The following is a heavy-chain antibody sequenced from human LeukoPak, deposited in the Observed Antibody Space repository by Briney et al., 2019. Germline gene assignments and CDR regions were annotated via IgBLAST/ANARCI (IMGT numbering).Heavy chain of an antibody. Sequence: SETLSLTCTVSGGSISSGDCYWSWIRQPPGKGLEWIGYIYYSGSTYYNPSLKSRVTISVDTSKNQFSLKLSSVTAADTAVYYCARLIVGNNYDILTGYYIPLHFDYWGQGTLVTVSS. CDR3: ARLIVGNNYDILTGYYIPLHFDY. J-gene: IGHJ4*02. CDR2: IYYSGST. V-gene: IGHV4-30-4*01. CDR1: GGSISSGDCY. D-gene: IGHD3-9*01.